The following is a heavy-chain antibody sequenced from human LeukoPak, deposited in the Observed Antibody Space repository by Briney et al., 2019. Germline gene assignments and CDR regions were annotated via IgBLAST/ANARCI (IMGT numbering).Heavy chain of an antibody. Sequence: PSETLSLTCTVPGGSISSGGYYWSWIRQHPGKGLEWIGYIYYSGSTYYNPSLKSRVTISVDTSKNQFSLKLSSVTAADTAVYYCAREDYYDSSGERFDAFDIWGQGTMVTVSS. J-gene: IGHJ3*02. CDR3: AREDYYDSSGERFDAFDI. CDR1: GGSISSGGYY. V-gene: IGHV4-31*03. D-gene: IGHD3-22*01. CDR2: IYYSGST.